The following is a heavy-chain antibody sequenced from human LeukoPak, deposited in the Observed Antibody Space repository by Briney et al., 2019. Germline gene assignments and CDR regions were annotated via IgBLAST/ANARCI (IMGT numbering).Heavy chain of an antibody. V-gene: IGHV3-23*01. CDR2: ITGSGGST. CDR1: GFTFSSYA. D-gene: IGHD3-10*01. Sequence: PGGSLRLSCAASGFTFSSYAMSWVRQAPGSGPEWVSAITGSGGSTYYADSVKGRFTISRDNSKNTLYLQMNSLRAEDTAVYYCAKDSRLLWFGELTHLDYWGQGTLVTVSS. J-gene: IGHJ4*02. CDR3: AKDSRLLWFGELTHLDY.